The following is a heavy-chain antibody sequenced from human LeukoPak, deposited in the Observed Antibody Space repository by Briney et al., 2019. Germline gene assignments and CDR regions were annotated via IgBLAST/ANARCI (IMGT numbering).Heavy chain of an antibody. CDR2: IYTNGGT. CDR1: GFSINSGYY. D-gene: IGHD6-13*01. Sequence: SETLSLTCTVSGFSINSGYYWGWIRQPAGKGLEWIGRIYTNGGTNYNPSLKSRVIISIDTSTNQVSLKLSSVTAADTAVYYCASSRWPRDANFDYWGQGNLVTVSS. V-gene: IGHV4-61*02. CDR3: ASSRWPRDANFDY. J-gene: IGHJ4*02.